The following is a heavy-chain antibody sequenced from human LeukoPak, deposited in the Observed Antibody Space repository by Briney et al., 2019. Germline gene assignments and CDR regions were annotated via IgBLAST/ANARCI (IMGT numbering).Heavy chain of an antibody. CDR1: AFIFSGHW. J-gene: IGHJ4*02. V-gene: IGHV3-7*01. Sequence: GGSLRLSCEGSAFIFSGHWMSWVRQAPGKGLEWVANIKQDGSGKYYVDSVKGRFTISRDNAKNSLDLQMNSLRAEDTAVYYCARDKSYGDSADYWGQGTLVTVSS. CDR3: ARDKSYGDSADY. D-gene: IGHD4-17*01. CDR2: IKQDGSGK.